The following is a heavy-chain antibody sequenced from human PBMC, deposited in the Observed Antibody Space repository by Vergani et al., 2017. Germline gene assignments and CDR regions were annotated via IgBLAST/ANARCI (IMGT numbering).Heavy chain of an antibody. D-gene: IGHD3-16*02. CDR2: IKQDGSEK. Sequence: EVQLVESGGGLVQPGGSLRLSCAASGFTFSSYWMSWVRQAPGKGLEWVANIKQDGSEKYYVDSVKGRFTISRDNAKNSLYLQMNRLRAEDTAVYYCARGSIMITFGGVIATQNYGMDVWGQGTTVTVSS. CDR1: GFTFSSYW. J-gene: IGHJ6*02. V-gene: IGHV3-7*03. CDR3: ARGSIMITFGGVIATQNYGMDV.